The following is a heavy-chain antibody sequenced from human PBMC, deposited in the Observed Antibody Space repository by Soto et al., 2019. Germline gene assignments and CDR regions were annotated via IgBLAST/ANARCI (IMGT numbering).Heavy chain of an antibody. CDR2: ISYDGSNK. J-gene: IGHJ4*02. V-gene: IGHV3-30*18. D-gene: IGHD1-26*01. CDR3: AKGGIVGAAQWIYVDY. CDR1: GFTFSSYG. Sequence: QVQLVESGGGVVQPGRSLRLSCAASGFTFSSYGMHWVRQAPGKGLEWVAVISYDGSNKYYADSVKGRFTISRDNXKXXLYLQMNSLRAEDTAVYYCAKGGIVGAAQWIYVDYWGQGTLVTVSS.